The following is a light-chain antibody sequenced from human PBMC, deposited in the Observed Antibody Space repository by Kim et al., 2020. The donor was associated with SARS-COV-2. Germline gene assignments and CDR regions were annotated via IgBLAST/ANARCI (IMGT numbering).Light chain of an antibody. CDR1: SLRSYY. V-gene: IGLV3-19*01. J-gene: IGLJ3*02. Sequence: SSELTQDPAVSVALGQTVRITCQGDSLRSYYASWYQQKPGQAPVLVIYGKNNRPSGISDRFSCSSSGNTASLTITGAQAEDEADYYCNSRDSSGYRGVFG. CDR2: GKN. CDR3: NSRDSSGYRGV.